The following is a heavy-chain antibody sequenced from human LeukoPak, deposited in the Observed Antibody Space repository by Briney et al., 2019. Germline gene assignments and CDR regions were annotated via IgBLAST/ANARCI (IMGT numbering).Heavy chain of an antibody. Sequence: EGSLRLSCAASGFTFSNYNMNWVRQTPGKGLEWVSSITRDSIYTFYAGSVKGRFTISRDDAKNSLSLQMNSLRAEDTAVYYCARDPYNGYYGDDYYYYMDVWGKGTTVTISS. CDR3: ARDPYNGYYGDDYYYYMDV. V-gene: IGHV3-21*01. CDR2: ITRDSIYT. CDR1: GFTFSNYN. D-gene: IGHD4-17*01. J-gene: IGHJ6*03.